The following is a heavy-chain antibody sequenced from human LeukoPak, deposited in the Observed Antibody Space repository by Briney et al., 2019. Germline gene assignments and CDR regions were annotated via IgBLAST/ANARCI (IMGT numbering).Heavy chain of an antibody. D-gene: IGHD3-16*01. CDR1: GGSISSSSYY. CDR2: IYHSGST. Sequence: SETLSLTCTVSGGSISSSSYYWSWVRQPPGKGLEWIGEIYHSGSTNYNPSLKSRVTISVDKSKNQFSLKLSSVTAADTAVYYCAGKDDYAGGHPEVPIWGQGTLVTVSS. J-gene: IGHJ4*02. CDR3: AGKDDYAGGHPEVPI. V-gene: IGHV4-39*07.